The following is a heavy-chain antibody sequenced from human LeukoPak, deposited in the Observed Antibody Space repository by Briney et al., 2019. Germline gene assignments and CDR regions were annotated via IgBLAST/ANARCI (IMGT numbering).Heavy chain of an antibody. J-gene: IGHJ4*02. CDR3: ARDQGFWSGYYTPLGY. V-gene: IGHV3-9*01. Sequence: QPGRSLRLSCAASGFTFDDYAMHWVRQAPGKGLEWVSGISWNSGSIGYADSVKGRFTISRDNSKNTLYLQMNSLRAEDTAVYYCARDQGFWSGYYTPLGYWGQGTLVTVSS. D-gene: IGHD3-3*01. CDR2: ISWNSGSI. CDR1: GFTFDDYA.